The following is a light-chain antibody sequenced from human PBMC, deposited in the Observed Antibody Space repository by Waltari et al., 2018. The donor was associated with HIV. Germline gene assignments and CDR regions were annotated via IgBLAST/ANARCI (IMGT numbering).Light chain of an antibody. CDR1: SNDIDTYNY. CDR2: DVT. J-gene: IGLJ1*01. V-gene: IGLV2-11*01. Sequence: QSALTQPRSVSGSPGQSVTISCTGTSNDIDTYNYVSWYQQHPGKPPRLIIYDVTKRPSGVPDRFSGSKSGDTASLTISGLQADDEADYYCCSYVGSYTFGVFGTGTKVTV. CDR3: CSYVGSYTFGV.